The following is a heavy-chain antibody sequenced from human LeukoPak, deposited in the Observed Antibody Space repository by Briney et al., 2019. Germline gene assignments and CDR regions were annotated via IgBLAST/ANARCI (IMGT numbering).Heavy chain of an antibody. CDR3: ARRGYCSSTSCFGYYYYYMDV. V-gene: IGHV1-8*01. CDR1: GYPFNNYD. CDR2: MNPNSGNT. D-gene: IGHD2-2*01. J-gene: IGHJ6*03. Sequence: ATVKVSCKASGYPFNNYDINWVRQATGQGLEWMGWMNPNSGNTGYAQKFQGRVTMTRNTSISTAYMELSSLRSEDTAVYYCARRGYCSSTSCFGYYYYYMDVWGKGTTVTISS.